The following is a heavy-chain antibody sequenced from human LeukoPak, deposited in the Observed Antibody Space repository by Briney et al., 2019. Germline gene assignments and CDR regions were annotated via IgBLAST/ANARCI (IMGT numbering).Heavy chain of an antibody. CDR2: ISSRGNIV. CDR3: ARDTGGYGY. Sequence: GGSLRLSCAASGFTFSGFEMNWVRQAPGKGPEFVSYISSRGNIVYYADSVKGRFTISRDNANNSLYLQMNSLRAEDTAVYYCARDTGGYGYWGQGTLVTVSS. CDR1: GFTFSGFE. V-gene: IGHV3-48*03. D-gene: IGHD5-12*01. J-gene: IGHJ4*02.